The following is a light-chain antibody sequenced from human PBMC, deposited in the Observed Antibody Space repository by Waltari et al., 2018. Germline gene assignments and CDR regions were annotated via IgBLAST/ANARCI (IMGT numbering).Light chain of an antibody. CDR3: CSYAGSSTYVV. CDR1: SSDVGSYNL. J-gene: IGLJ2*01. Sequence: QSALTQPASVSGSPGQSITISCTGTSSDVGSYNLVPWYQQPPGKAPKPLIYAVSQRPSGVSNPFSGSKSGNTASLTISGLQAEDEADYYCCSYAGSSTYVVFGGGTKLTVL. V-gene: IGLV2-23*02. CDR2: AVS.